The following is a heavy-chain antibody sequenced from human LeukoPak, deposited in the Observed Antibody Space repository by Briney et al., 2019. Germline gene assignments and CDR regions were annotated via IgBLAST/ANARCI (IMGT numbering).Heavy chain of an antibody. D-gene: IGHD1-1*01. V-gene: IGHV3-33*08. Sequence: PGGSLRLSCAASGFTFSTYVMHWVRQAPGKGLEWVAFIYYDGSNIYYADYVKGRFTISRDISKNTLYLQMDSLRAEDTAIYYCARDWKTNSFDYWGQGTLVTVSS. J-gene: IGHJ4*02. CDR2: IYYDGSNI. CDR3: ARDWKTNSFDY. CDR1: GFTFSTYV.